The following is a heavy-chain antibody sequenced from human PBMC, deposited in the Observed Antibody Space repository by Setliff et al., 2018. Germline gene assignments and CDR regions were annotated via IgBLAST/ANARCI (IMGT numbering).Heavy chain of an antibody. J-gene: IGHJ5*02. CDR3: ATDGPVLNGDYIS. Sequence: PSETLSLTCAASGGSFSDYYWTWIRQPPGKGLEWIGEINHSASTYYNPSVKSRVTISVDKSKNQFSLSLRSVTAADTAVYYCATDGPVLNGDYISWGQGTLVTVSS. CDR1: GGSFSDYY. V-gene: IGHV4-34*01. D-gene: IGHD3-10*01. CDR2: INHSAST.